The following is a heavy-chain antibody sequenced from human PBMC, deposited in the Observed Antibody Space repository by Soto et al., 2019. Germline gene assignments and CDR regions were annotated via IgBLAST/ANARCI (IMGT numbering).Heavy chain of an antibody. CDR3: ASYGHPPTYYFDY. V-gene: IGHV1-69*13. D-gene: IGHD3-10*01. J-gene: IGHJ4*02. Sequence: ASVKVSCKASGGTFSSYAISWVRQAPGQGLEWMGGIIPIFGTANYAQKFQGRVTITADESTSTAYMELSSLRSEDTAVYYCASYGHPPTYYFDYWGQGTLVTVSS. CDR2: IIPIFGTA. CDR1: GGTFSSYA.